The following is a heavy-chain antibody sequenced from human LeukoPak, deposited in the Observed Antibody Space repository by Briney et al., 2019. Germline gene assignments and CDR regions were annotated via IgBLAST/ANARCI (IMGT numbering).Heavy chain of an antibody. V-gene: IGHV4-39*01. CDR3: ARHLVAGLYYFDY. Sequence: SETLSLTCTVSGGSISSSSYYWGWIRQPPGKGLEWVGSIYYSGSTYYNPSLKSRVTISVDTSKNQYSLKLSSVTAADTAVYYCARHLVAGLYYFDYWGQGTLVTVSS. CDR2: IYYSGST. D-gene: IGHD6-19*01. CDR1: GGSISSSSYY. J-gene: IGHJ4*02.